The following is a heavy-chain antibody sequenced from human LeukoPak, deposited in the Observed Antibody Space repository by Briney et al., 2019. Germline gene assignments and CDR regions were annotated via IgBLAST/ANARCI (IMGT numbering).Heavy chain of an antibody. J-gene: IGHJ4*02. CDR2: ISWNSGSI. CDR3: AKSYDYVWGSYRLDY. D-gene: IGHD3-16*02. V-gene: IGHV3-9*01. Sequence: PGGSLRLSCAASGFTFDDYAMHWVRQAPGKGLEWVSGISWNSGSIGYADSVKGRFTISRDNAKNSLYLQMNSLRAEDTAVYYCAKSYDYVWGSYRLDYWGQGTLVTVSS. CDR1: GFTFDDYA.